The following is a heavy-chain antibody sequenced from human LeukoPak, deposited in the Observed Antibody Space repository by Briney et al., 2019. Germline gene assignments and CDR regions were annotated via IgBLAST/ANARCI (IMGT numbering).Heavy chain of an antibody. V-gene: IGHV4-39*01. CDR3: ARHSVGDRIVVVPAAVDY. CDR2: IYYSGST. J-gene: IGHJ4*02. Sequence: KTSETLSLTCTVSGGSISSSSYYWGWIRQPPGKGLEWIGSIYYSGSTNYNPSLKSRVTISVDTSKNQFSLKLSSVTAADTAVYYCARHSVGDRIVVVPAAVDYWGQGTLVTVSS. D-gene: IGHD2-2*01. CDR1: GGSISSSSYY.